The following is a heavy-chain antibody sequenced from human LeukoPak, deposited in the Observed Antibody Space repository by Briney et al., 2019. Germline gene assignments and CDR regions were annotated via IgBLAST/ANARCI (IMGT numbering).Heavy chain of an antibody. CDR2: INWNSGNI. CDR1: GFTFSSYA. CDR3: AKDNGPDYYYMDV. Sequence: PGGSLRLSCAASGFTFSSYAMSWVRQAPGKGLEWVSGINWNSGNIGYADSVKGRFTISRDNAKNSLYLQMNSLRAEDTALYYCAKDNGPDYYYMDVWGKGTTVTVSS. J-gene: IGHJ6*03. V-gene: IGHV3-9*01.